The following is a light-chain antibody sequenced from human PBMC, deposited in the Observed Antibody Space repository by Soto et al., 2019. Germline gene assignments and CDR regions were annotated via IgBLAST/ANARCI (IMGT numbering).Light chain of an antibody. CDR3: QQYGSSRS. CDR1: ESVRTS. Sequence: EIVLTQYPATLSLSPGERATLSCGASESVRTSLAWFQQKPGLAPRLLIYDASSRATGTADRFSGSGSGTDFTLTISRLEPEDFAVYYCQQYGSSRSFGGGTKVDI. J-gene: IGKJ4*01. CDR2: DAS. V-gene: IGKV3D-20*01.